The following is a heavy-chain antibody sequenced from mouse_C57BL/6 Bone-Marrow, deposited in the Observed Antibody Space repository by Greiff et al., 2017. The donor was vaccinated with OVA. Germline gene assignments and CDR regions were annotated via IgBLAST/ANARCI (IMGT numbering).Heavy chain of an antibody. CDR1: GYTFTSYW. J-gene: IGHJ1*03. CDR2: IDPSDSET. D-gene: IGHD2-2*01. Sequence: QVQLQQPGAELVRPGSSVKLSCKASGYTFTSYWMHWVKQRPIQGLEWIGNIDPSDSETHYNQKFKDKATLTVDKSSSTAYMQLSNLTSEDSAVYYCAEGYYWYFDVWGTGTTVTVSS. CDR3: AEGYYWYFDV. V-gene: IGHV1-52*01.